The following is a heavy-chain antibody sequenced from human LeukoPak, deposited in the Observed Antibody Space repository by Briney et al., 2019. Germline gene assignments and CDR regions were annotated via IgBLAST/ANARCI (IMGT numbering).Heavy chain of an antibody. CDR3: ARATYYDAVTGYYPFDY. D-gene: IGHD3-9*01. Sequence: SSETLSLTCTVSGGSISSGDYYWSWIRQPPGKGLEWIGYIYYSGSTYYNPSLKSRLTMSVDTSKNQFSLKLSSVTAADTAVYYCARATYYDAVTGYYPFDYWGQGTLVTASS. CDR1: GGSISSGDYY. J-gene: IGHJ4*02. V-gene: IGHV4-30-4*01. CDR2: IYYSGST.